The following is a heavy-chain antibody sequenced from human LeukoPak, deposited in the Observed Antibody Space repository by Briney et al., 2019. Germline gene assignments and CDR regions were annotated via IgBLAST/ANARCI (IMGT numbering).Heavy chain of an antibody. J-gene: IGHJ4*02. CDR2: IKQDGTEK. CDR3: ARDVRPDY. D-gene: IGHD6-6*01. V-gene: IGHV3-7*04. Sequence: GSLRLSCAASGFTFRSYWMSWVRQAPGEGLEWVANIKQDGTEKYYMASVKGRFSISRDNAKNSLYLQMNALRAEDTAVYYCARDVRPDYWGQGTLVTVST. CDR1: GFTFRSYW.